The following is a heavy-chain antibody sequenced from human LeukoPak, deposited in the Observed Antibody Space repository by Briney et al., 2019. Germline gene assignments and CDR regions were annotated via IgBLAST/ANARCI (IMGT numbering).Heavy chain of an antibody. CDR3: ACDGRGTGAFDD. Sequence: GGPLRLSCAASGITFSNYSMNWVRQAPGKRLEWVSSISSSSSYIYYADSVKGRSTISRDNAKNSPYLQMNILTAEDTAVDYWACDGRGTGAFDDWGQGTMVTVSS. CDR2: ISSSSSYI. CDR1: GITFSNYS. D-gene: IGHD1-1*01. J-gene: IGHJ4*02. V-gene: IGHV3-21*04.